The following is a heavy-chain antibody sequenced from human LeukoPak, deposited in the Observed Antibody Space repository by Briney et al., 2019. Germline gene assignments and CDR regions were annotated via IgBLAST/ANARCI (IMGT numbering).Heavy chain of an antibody. CDR1: GFMFSSYG. CDR3: AKRGGSYYDGRMDV. J-gene: IGHJ6*04. D-gene: IGHD1-26*01. Sequence: GGSLRLSCAGSGFMFSSYGMSWVRQAPGKGLEWVSAISGSGGSTYYADSVKGRFTISRDNSKNTLYLQMNSLRAEDTAVYYCAKRGGSYYDGRMDVWGKGTTVTVSS. CDR2: ISGSGGST. V-gene: IGHV3-23*01.